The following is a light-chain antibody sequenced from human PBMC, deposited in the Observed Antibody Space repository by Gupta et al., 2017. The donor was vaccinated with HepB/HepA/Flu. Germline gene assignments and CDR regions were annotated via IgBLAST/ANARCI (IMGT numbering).Light chain of an antibody. V-gene: IGKV1-8*01. CDR2: DAS. J-gene: IGKJ1*01. CDR3: QQYYNYLSWT. CDR1: QAISNN. Sequence: AIRMTQSPSSFSASTGDRVTITCSASQAISNNVVWYQQKPGKAPKLLIFDASTLNRGVPSRFSGSGSGTDFTLTIINRQSDDFAAYYCQQYYNYLSWTFGQGTKVDIK.